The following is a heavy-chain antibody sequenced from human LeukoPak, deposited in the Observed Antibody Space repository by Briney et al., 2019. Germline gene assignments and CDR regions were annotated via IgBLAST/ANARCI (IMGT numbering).Heavy chain of an antibody. J-gene: IGHJ4*02. CDR1: GFTFSRYW. CDR3: TRDEYYYDSSGHRYFDY. D-gene: IGHD3-22*01. CDR2: IKHDGSEK. V-gene: IGHV3-7*01. Sequence: GGSLRLSCAASGFTFSRYWMSWVRQAPGKGLEWVANIKHDGSEKYYVDSVKGRFTISRDNAKNSLYLQMNSLRAEDTAVYYCTRDEYYYDSSGHRYFDYWGQGTLVTVSS.